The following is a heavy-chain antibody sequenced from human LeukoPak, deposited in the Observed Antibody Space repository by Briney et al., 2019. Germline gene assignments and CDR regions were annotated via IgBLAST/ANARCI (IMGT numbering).Heavy chain of an antibody. CDR3: ARDKTDPTRGWAAFDI. CDR1: GGSISSYY. Sequence: SETLSLTCTVSGGSISSYYWSWIRQPPGKGLEWIGYIYYSGSTNYNPSLKSRVTISVDTSKNQFSLKLSSVTAADTAVYYCARDKTDPTRGWAAFDIWGQGTMVTVSS. CDR2: IYYSGST. V-gene: IGHV4-59*01. D-gene: IGHD6-19*01. J-gene: IGHJ3*02.